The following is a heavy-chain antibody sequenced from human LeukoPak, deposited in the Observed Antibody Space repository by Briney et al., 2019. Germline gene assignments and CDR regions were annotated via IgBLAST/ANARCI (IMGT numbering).Heavy chain of an antibody. V-gene: IGHV1-18*01. D-gene: IGHD5-18*01. J-gene: IGHJ6*02. CDR2: ISAYNGNT. CDR1: GGTFSSYA. Sequence: ASVKVSCKASGGTFSSYAISWVRQAPGQGLEWMGWISAYNGNTNYAQKLQGRVTMTTDTSTSTAYMELRSLRSDDTAVYYCARVDTAMVTPYYYYYGMDVWGQGTTFTVSS. CDR3: ARVDTAMVTPYYYYYGMDV.